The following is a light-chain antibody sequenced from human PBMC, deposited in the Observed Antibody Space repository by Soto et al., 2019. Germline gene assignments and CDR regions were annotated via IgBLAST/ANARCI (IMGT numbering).Light chain of an antibody. CDR3: AAWDDSLSVYV. J-gene: IGLJ1*01. Sequence: QSVLTQPPSVSAAPGQKVTISCSGSSSNIGGNSVSWYQQLPGTAPKLLIFRNNQRPSGVPDRFSDSKSGTSASLAISGLRSEDEADYYCAAWDDSLSVYVFGTGTKGTAL. CDR1: SSNIGGNS. CDR2: RNN. V-gene: IGLV1-47*01.